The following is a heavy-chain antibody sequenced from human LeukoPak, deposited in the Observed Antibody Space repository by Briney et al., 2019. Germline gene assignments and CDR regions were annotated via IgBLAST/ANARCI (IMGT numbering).Heavy chain of an antibody. D-gene: IGHD3-22*01. V-gene: IGHV1-18*01. Sequence: ASVKVSCMASGYSFTSYGISWVRQAPGQGLEWMGWISAYNGNTNFAQKLQGRVTMTTDTSTSTAYMELRSLRSDDTAVYYCARAPPYYSDSSGDYWGQGTLVTVSS. CDR3: ARAPPYYSDSSGDY. J-gene: IGHJ4*02. CDR2: ISAYNGNT. CDR1: GYSFTSYG.